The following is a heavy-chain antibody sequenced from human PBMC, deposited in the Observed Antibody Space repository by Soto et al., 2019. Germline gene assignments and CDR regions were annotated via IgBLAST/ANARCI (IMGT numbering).Heavy chain of an antibody. CDR3: ARGPYYYDSSGYHYWFDY. Sequence: ASVKVSCKASGYTFTSYAMHWVRQASGQTLEWMGWINAGNGNTKYSQKFQGRVTITRDTSASTAYMELSSLRSEDTAVYYCARGPYYYDSSGYHYWFDYWGQGTLVTVSS. V-gene: IGHV1-3*01. D-gene: IGHD3-22*01. J-gene: IGHJ4*02. CDR2: INAGNGNT. CDR1: GYTFTSYA.